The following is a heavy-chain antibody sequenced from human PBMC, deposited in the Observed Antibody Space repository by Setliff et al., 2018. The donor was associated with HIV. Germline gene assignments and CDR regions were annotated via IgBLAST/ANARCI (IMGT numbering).Heavy chain of an antibody. CDR2: IFYSGIN. CDR3: ARSKTFYDFWGGYYTHGAFKI. J-gene: IGHJ3*02. Sequence: SETLSLTCTVSGGSFTSRSYYWGWIRQPPGKGLEWIGSIFYSGINYYNPSLKSRVTISVDTSKNQFSLNLTSVTAADTAVYYCARSKTFYDFWGGYYTHGAFKIWGLGTMVTV. D-gene: IGHD3-3*01. CDR1: GGSFTSRSYY. V-gene: IGHV4-39*01.